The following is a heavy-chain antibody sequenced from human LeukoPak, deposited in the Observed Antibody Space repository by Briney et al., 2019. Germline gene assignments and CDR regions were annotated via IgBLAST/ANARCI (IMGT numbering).Heavy chain of an antibody. V-gene: IGHV1-69*02. CDR1: GGTFSSYT. CDR2: IIPILGIA. CDR3: ARARGIAARPWWY. Sequence: GSSVKVSCKASGGTFSSYTISWVRQAPGQGLEWMGRIIPILGIANYAQKFQGRVTITADKSTSTAYMELSSLRSEDTAVYYCARARGIAARPWWYWGQGTLVTVSP. J-gene: IGHJ4*02. D-gene: IGHD6-6*01.